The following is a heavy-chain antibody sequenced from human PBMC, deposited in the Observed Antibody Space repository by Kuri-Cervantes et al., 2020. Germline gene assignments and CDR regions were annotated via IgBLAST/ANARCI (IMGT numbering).Heavy chain of an antibody. V-gene: IGHV3-48*03. Sequence: GESLKISCAASGFTFSSYGINWVRQAPGKGLEWVSYISSSGITTHYADSVKGRFSISRDNSNNTLHLQMNSLRVEDTAVYYCARGSGYASSWGFDYWGQGTLVTVSS. D-gene: IGHD6-13*01. J-gene: IGHJ4*02. CDR2: ISSSGITT. CDR3: ARGSGYASSWGFDY. CDR1: GFTFSSYG.